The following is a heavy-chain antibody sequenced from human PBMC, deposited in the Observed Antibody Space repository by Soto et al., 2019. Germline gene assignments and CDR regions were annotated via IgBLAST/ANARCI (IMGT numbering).Heavy chain of an antibody. D-gene: IGHD3-16*01. Sequence: SSETLSVTCTVSGGSISSGDYYWSWIRQPPGKGLEWIGYIYYSGSTYYNPSLKSRVTISVDTSKNQFSLKLSSVTAADTAVYYCASDYVQNAAFDIWGQGTMVTVSS. J-gene: IGHJ3*02. CDR2: IYYSGST. CDR3: ASDYVQNAAFDI. V-gene: IGHV4-30-4*01. CDR1: GGSISSGDYY.